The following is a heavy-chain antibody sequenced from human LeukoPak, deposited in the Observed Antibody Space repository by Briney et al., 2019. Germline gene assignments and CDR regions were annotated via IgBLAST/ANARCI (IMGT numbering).Heavy chain of an antibody. CDR2: ISGSGGST. CDR1: GFTFSSYA. V-gene: IGHV3-23*01. Sequence: PGGSLRLSCAASGFTFSSYAMSWVRQAPGKGLEWVSAISGSGGSTYYADSVKGRFTISRDNSKNTLYLQMNSLRAEDTAVYYCAKMWGQQLVSQNYGMDVWGQGTTVTVSS. CDR3: AKMWGQQLVSQNYGMDV. D-gene: IGHD6-13*01. J-gene: IGHJ6*02.